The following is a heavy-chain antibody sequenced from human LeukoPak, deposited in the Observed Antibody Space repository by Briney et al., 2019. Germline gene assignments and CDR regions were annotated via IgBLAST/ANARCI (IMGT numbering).Heavy chain of an antibody. CDR3: AKVDLGYCSSTAAVDNCYAFDI. J-gene: IGHJ3*02. Sequence: PGGSLRLSCAASGFTFSSYSMNWVRQAPGKGLEWVSYISSSSSTIYYADSVKGRFTISRDNAKNSLYLQMNSLRAEDTAVYYCAKVDLGYCSSTAAVDNCYAFDIWGQGTMVTVSS. D-gene: IGHD2-2*01. V-gene: IGHV3-48*04. CDR1: GFTFSSYS. CDR2: ISSSSSTI.